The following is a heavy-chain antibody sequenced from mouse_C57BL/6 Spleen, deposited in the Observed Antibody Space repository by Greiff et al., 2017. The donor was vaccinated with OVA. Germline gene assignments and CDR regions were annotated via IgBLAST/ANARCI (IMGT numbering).Heavy chain of an antibody. J-gene: IGHJ3*01. Sequence: VKLQQSGAELVKPGASVKISCKASGYAFSSYWMNWVKQRPGKGLEWIGQIYPGDGDTNYNGKFKGKATLTADKSSSTAYMQLSSLTSEDSAVYFCASYGSSLAWFAYWGQGTLVTVSA. CDR1: GYAFSSYW. CDR2: IYPGDGDT. CDR3: ASYGSSLAWFAY. V-gene: IGHV1-80*01. D-gene: IGHD1-1*01.